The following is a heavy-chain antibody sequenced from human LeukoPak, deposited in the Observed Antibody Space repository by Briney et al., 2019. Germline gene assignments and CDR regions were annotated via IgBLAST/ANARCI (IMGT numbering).Heavy chain of an antibody. Sequence: SETLSLTCAVSGYSINSDSYWGWIRQPPGKGLEWTGSVYHSGSTYYNASLKSRITISVDTSKNQFSLKLSSVTAADTVVYYCARNNSGSGWFDPWGQGTLVTVSS. D-gene: IGHD6-19*01. CDR1: GYSINSDSY. CDR3: ARNNSGSGWFDP. J-gene: IGHJ5*02. CDR2: VYHSGST. V-gene: IGHV4-38-2*01.